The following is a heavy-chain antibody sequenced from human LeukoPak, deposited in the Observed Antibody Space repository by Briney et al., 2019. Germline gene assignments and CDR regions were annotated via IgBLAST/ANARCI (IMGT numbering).Heavy chain of an antibody. CDR3: ARTYALFAFDI. V-gene: IGHV4-34*01. D-gene: IGHD2-15*01. J-gene: IGHJ3*02. CDR2: INHSGST. Sequence: SETLSLTCAVYGGSFSGYYWSWIRQPPGKGLEWIGEINHSGSTNYNPSLKSRVTISVDTSKNQFSLKLSSMTAADTAVYYCARTYALFAFDIWGQGTMVTVSS. CDR1: GGSFSGYY.